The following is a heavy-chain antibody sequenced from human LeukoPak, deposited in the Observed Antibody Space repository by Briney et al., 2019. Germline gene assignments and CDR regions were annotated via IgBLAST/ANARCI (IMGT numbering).Heavy chain of an antibody. CDR2: ISYDGSNK. D-gene: IGHD1-26*01. CDR1: GFTFSSYG. CDR3: ARVSGSYSVGYFDY. Sequence: GGSLRLSCAASGFTFSSYGMHWVRQAPGKGLEWVAVISYDGSNKYYADSVKGRFTISRDNSKNTLYLQMNSLRAEDTAVYYCARVSGSYSVGYFDYWGQGTLVTVSS. J-gene: IGHJ4*02. V-gene: IGHV3-30*03.